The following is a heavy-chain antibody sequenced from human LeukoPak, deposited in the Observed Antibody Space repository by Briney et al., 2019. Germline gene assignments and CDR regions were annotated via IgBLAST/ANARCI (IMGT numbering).Heavy chain of an antibody. CDR1: GFTFSSYS. Sequence: GGSLRLSCAASGFTFSSYSMNWVRQAPGKGLEWVSSISSSSSYIYYADSVKGRFTISRDNSKNTLYLQMNSLRAEDTAVYYCATPEKQWHIFDYWGQGTLVTVSS. V-gene: IGHV3-21*01. D-gene: IGHD6-19*01. CDR3: ATPEKQWHIFDY. J-gene: IGHJ4*02. CDR2: ISSSSSYI.